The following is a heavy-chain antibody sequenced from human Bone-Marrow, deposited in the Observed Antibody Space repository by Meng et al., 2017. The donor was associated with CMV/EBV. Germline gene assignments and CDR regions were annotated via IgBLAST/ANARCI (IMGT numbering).Heavy chain of an antibody. V-gene: IGHV3-74*01. Sequence: GESLKISCAASGFTFSSYWMHWVRQAPGKGLVWVARINTDGSSTNYADSVKGRFTIYRDNANNTLYLQMNSLRAEHTGAYYCARASCADTRVPKVVDDWGQGTMVTGSS. J-gene: IGHJ4*02. D-gene: IGHD3-16*01. CDR3: ARASCADTRVPKVVDD. CDR1: GFTFSSYW. CDR2: INTDGSST.